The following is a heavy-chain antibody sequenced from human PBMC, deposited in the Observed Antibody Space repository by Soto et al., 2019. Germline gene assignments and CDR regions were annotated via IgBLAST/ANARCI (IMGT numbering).Heavy chain of an antibody. D-gene: IGHD1-26*01. CDR1: GFSLNTSGVS. V-gene: IGHV2-5*02. CDR3: AHAFLSAGGTLWEPFDI. J-gene: IGHJ3*02. CDR2: IYWDEEK. Sequence: QITLKESGPTLVKPTQTLTLTCTFSGFSLNTSGVSVGWIRQPPGKALEWLARIYWDEEKRYRPSLKSRLTITKATSKTEVVLVMTNMDPVETATYYCAHAFLSAGGTLWEPFDIWAQGTMVTVSS.